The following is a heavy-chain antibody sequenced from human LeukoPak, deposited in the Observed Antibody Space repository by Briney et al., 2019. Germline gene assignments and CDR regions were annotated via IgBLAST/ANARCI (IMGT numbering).Heavy chain of an antibody. V-gene: IGHV4-4*02. CDR3: ARKGPFGTDV. J-gene: IGHJ6*04. CDR1: GGSISSTNW. Sequence: SETLSLTCAVSGGSISSTNWWSWVRQSPGKGLEWIGEVYHTGSTNYNPSLNSRVTISLDKSKNQLSLKLSSVTAADTAVYYCARKGPFGTDVWGEGTTVSVSS. CDR2: VYHTGST.